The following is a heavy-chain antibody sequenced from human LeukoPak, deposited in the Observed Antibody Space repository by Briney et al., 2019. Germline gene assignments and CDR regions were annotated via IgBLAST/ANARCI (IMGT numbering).Heavy chain of an antibody. CDR2: IYHSGST. J-gene: IGHJ4*02. V-gene: IGHV4-4*02. CDR3: ARVRGYYDSSGYDY. Sequence: SETLSLTCAVSGGSISSSNWWSWVRQPPGKGLEWIGEIYHSGSTNYNPSLKSRVTISEDTSKNQISLKLSSATAADTAVYYCARVRGYYDSSGYDYWGQGTLVTVSS. D-gene: IGHD3-22*01. CDR1: GGSISSSNW.